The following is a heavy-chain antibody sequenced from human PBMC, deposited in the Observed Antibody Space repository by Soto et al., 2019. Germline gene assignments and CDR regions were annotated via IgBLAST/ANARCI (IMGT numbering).Heavy chain of an antibody. J-gene: IGHJ4*02. V-gene: IGHV3-48*01. CDR2: ISSSSSTI. CDR1: GFTFSSYS. Sequence: EVQLVESGGGLVQPGGSLRLSCAASGFTFSSYSMNWVRQAPGKGLEWVSYISSSSSTIYYADSVKGRFTISRDNAKNSLYLQMNSLRADDTAVYYCAPHSGYYDYWGQGTLVTVSS. D-gene: IGHD3-22*01. CDR3: APHSGYYDY.